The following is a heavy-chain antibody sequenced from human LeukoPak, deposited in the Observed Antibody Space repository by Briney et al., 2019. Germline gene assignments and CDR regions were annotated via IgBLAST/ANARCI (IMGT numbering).Heavy chain of an antibody. CDR3: AKDMGDFWSGYYFDY. CDR1: GFTFYDYT. J-gene: IGHJ4*02. Sequence: GGSLRLSCAASGFTFYDYTMHWVRQAPGKGLEWVSLISWDGGSTYYADSVKGRFTISRDNSKNSLYLQMNSLRTEDTALYYCAKDMGDFWSGYYFDYWGQGTLVTVSS. D-gene: IGHD3-3*01. V-gene: IGHV3-43*01. CDR2: ISWDGGST.